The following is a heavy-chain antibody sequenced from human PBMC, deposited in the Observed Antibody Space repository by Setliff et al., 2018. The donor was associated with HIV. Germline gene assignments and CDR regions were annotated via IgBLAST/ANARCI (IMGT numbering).Heavy chain of an antibody. V-gene: IGHV3-74*03. CDR2: INTDGSSA. Sequence: PGGSLRLSCAASGFTFSNSWMHWARQAPGKGLVWVSRINTDGSSATYADSVKGRFTNSRDNAKNTLYLQMDSLRGEDTAVYYCARHDVVRGAIDNWGQGTLVTVSS. D-gene: IGHD3-10*01. CDR1: GFTFSNSW. CDR3: ARHDVVRGAIDN. J-gene: IGHJ4*02.